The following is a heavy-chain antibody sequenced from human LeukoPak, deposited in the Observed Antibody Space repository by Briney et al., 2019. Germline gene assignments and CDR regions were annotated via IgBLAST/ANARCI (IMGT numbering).Heavy chain of an antibody. CDR3: ARRSYFYYYYYYMDV. V-gene: IGHV4-34*01. CDR2: INHSGST. D-gene: IGHD1-26*01. J-gene: IGHJ6*03. Sequence: MPSETLSLTCAVYGGSLSGYYWSWIRQPPGKGLEWIGEINHSGSTNYNPSLKSRVTISVDTSKNQFSLKLSSVTAADTAVYYCARRSYFYYYYYYMDVWGKGTTVTVSS. CDR1: GGSLSGYY.